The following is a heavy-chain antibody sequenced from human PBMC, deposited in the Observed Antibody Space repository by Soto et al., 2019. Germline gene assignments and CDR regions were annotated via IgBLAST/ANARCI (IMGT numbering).Heavy chain of an antibody. Sequence: QVQLVESGGGVVQPGSSLRLSCAVSGFIFNTYAMHWVRQAPGKGLEWVAVISHDGNNKYYADSVKGRFTISRDNSKNTLHLQMSSMRREETAVYFCARPGSGYDVLTGRYFYYFHAVDIWGQVTTVTAS. CDR3: ARPGSGYDVLTGRYFYYFHAVDI. V-gene: IGHV3-30-3*01. J-gene: IGHJ6*02. D-gene: IGHD3-9*01. CDR1: GFIFNTYA. CDR2: ISHDGNNK.